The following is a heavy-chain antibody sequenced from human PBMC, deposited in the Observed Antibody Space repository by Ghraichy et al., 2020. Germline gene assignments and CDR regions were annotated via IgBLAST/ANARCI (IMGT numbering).Heavy chain of an antibody. V-gene: IGHV4-38-2*01. J-gene: IGHJ6*02. CDR3: ARAMKSSSLEGNYYGMDV. CDR2: IYHSGGT. D-gene: IGHD6-6*01. Sequence: ETLSLTCAVSGYSISSGYYWGWIRQPPGKGLEWIGSIYHSGGTYYNPSLKSRVTISVDTSKNQFSLKVSSVIAADTAMYYCARAMKSSSLEGNYYGMDVWGLGTTVTVSS. CDR1: GYSISSGYY.